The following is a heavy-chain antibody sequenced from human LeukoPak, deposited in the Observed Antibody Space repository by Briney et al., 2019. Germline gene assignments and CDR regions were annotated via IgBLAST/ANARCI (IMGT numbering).Heavy chain of an antibody. CDR1: GFTFSNYA. D-gene: IGHD2/OR15-2a*01. V-gene: IGHV3-23*01. J-gene: IGHJ6*04. CDR3: AKSREYGGRTTVLGVVDV. CDR2: ISGSGGST. Sequence: PGGSLRLSCAASGFTFSNYAMSWLRQAPGKGLEWVSGISGSGGSTYYADSVKGRFTISRDNSKNTLYLQLNSQRAEDTAVYYCAKSREYGGRTTVLGVVDVWGKGTTVTVSS.